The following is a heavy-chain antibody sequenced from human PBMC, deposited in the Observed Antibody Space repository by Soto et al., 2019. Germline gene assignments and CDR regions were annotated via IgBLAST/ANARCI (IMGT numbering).Heavy chain of an antibody. V-gene: IGHV3-48*01. CDR2: ISSSSSTI. Sequence: PGGSQILSCAASGFTFSSYSMNWVRQAPGKGLEWVSYISSSSSTIYYADSVRGRFTISRDNAKNSLYLQMNSLRAEDTAVYYCARAPPWYYDFWSGYSTGRWGKGTTVTVSS. D-gene: IGHD3-3*01. J-gene: IGHJ6*04. CDR3: ARAPPWYYDFWSGYSTGR. CDR1: GFTFSSYS.